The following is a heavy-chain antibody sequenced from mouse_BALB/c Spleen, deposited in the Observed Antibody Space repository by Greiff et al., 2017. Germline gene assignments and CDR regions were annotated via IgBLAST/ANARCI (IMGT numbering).Heavy chain of an antibody. CDR3: ARRNYYGGYYYAMDY. J-gene: IGHJ4*01. D-gene: IGHD1-1*01. CDR2: INPSTGYT. CDR1: GYTFTSYW. V-gene: IGHV1-7*01. Sequence: QVQLQQSGAELAKPGASVKMSCKASGYTFTSYWMHWVKQRPGQGLEWIGYINPSTGYTEYNQKFKDKATLTADKSSSTAYMQLSRLTSEDSAVYYCARRNYYGGYYYAMDYWGQGTSVTVSA.